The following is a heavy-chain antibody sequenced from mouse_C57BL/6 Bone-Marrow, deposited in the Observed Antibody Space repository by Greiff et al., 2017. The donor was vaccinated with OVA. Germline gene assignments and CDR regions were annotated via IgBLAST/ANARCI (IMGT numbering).Heavy chain of an antibody. Sequence: VQLQQSGPELVKPGASVKISCKASGYSFTGYYMNWVKQSPEKSLEWIGEINPSTGGTTYNQKFKAKATLTVDKSSSTAYMQLKSLTSEDSAVYYCASTYSNYFWYVDVWGTGTTVTVSS. V-gene: IGHV1-42*01. CDR1: GYSFTGYY. CDR2: INPSTGGT. J-gene: IGHJ1*03. CDR3: ASTYSNYFWYVDV. D-gene: IGHD2-5*01.